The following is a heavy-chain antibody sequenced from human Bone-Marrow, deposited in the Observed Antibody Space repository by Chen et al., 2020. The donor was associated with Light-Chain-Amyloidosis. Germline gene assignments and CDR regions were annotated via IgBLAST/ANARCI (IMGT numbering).Heavy chain of an antibody. J-gene: IGHJ4*02. V-gene: IGHV3-33*01. CDR3: ARVSANSGAMDY. CDR1: GFSFSNYA. D-gene: IGHD3-10*01. CDR2: IWHDGSKK. Sequence: QVHLVESGGGVVRPGRSLRLSCLVSGFSFSNYAIQWVRQAPGRGLEWVAVIWHDGSKKHYGDSVRGRFSISRDDSKKTAYLQMTSLRVDDTAVYYCARVSANSGAMDYWGQGTLVIVSS.